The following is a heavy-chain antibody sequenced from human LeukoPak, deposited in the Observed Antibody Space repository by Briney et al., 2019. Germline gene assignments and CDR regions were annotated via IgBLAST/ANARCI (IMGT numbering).Heavy chain of an antibody. Sequence: TSETLSLTCTVSGGSISSHYWSWIRQPPGKGLEWIGEINHSGSTNYNPSLKSRVTISVDTSKNQFSLKLSSVTAADTAVYYCARGPVGATLFDYWGQGTLVTVSS. CDR2: INHSGST. J-gene: IGHJ4*01. V-gene: IGHV4-34*01. CDR3: ARGPVGATLFDY. CDR1: GGSISSHY. D-gene: IGHD1-26*01.